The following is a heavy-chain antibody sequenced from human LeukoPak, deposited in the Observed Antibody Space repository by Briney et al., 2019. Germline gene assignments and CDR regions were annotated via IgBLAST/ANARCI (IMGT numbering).Heavy chain of an antibody. CDR2: INPNSGGA. J-gene: IGHJ4*02. Sequence: GASVKVSCKASGYTSTSYYMHWVRQAPGQGLEWMGWINPNSGGANYAQRFQGRVTMTRDTSISTAYMELSRLRSDDTAVYYCAREEPVAATGPDYWGQGTLVTVSS. D-gene: IGHD6-19*01. CDR3: AREEPVAATGPDY. V-gene: IGHV1-2*02. CDR1: GYTSTSYY.